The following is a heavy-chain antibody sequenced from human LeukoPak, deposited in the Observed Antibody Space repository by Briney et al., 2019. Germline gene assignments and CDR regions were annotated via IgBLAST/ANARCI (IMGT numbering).Heavy chain of an antibody. V-gene: IGHV3-7*04. CDR3: ARDWMNESRGQFDTFEI. D-gene: IGHD1-1*01. CDR1: GFTFSSYC. J-gene: IGHJ3*02. CDR2: VNHDGSRK. Sequence: GGSLRLSCAASGFTFSSYCMDWVRQAPGKGLEWVANVNHDGSRKYYVDSVKGRFTISRDNDRNSLYMQINSLRVEATAVYYCARDWMNESRGQFDTFEIWGQGTTVTVSS.